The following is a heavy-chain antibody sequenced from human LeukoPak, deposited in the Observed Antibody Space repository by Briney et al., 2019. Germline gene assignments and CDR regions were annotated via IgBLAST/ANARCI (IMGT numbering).Heavy chain of an antibody. CDR1: GFTFSSYA. CDR2: ISGSGSSR. D-gene: IGHD3-10*01. CDR3: AKDLQPMVRGHRSFDC. Sequence: GGSLRLSCAASGFTFSSYAMSWVRQAPGKGLEWVSAISGSGSSRYYADSVEGRFTISRDNSKNTLYLQMNSLRAEDTAVYYCAKDLQPMVRGHRSFDCWGQGTLVTVSS. J-gene: IGHJ4*02. V-gene: IGHV3-23*01.